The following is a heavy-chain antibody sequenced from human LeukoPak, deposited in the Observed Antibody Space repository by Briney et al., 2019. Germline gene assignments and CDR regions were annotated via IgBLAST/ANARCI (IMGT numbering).Heavy chain of an antibody. V-gene: IGHV4-59*01. J-gene: IGHJ4*02. D-gene: IGHD3-22*01. Sequence: PSETLSLTCSVSGGSISSYYWSWIRQPPGKGLEWIGYIYYSGSTNYNPSLKSRVTISVDTSKNQFSLKLSSVTAADTAVHYCARWDSSGYYFFNWGQGTLVTVSS. CDR3: ARWDSSGYYFFN. CDR2: IYYSGST. CDR1: GGSISSYY.